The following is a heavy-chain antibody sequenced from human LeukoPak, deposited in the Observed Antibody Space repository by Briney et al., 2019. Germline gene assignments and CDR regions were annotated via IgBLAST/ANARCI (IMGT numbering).Heavy chain of an antibody. D-gene: IGHD1-14*01. V-gene: IGHV3-53*01. J-gene: IGHJ3*02. CDR3: ARDQAGTGGINAFDN. Sequence: GGSLRLSCAASGFTVSSNYMTWVRQAPGRGLEWVSVIYSGGSTYYADSVKGRFTISRDNSKNTLYLQMNSLRAEDTAVYYCARDQAGTGGINAFDNWGQGTMVTVSS. CDR2: IYSGGST. CDR1: GFTVSSNY.